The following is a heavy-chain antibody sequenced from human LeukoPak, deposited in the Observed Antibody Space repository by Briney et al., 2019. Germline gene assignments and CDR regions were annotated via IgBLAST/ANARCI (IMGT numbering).Heavy chain of an antibody. V-gene: IGHV1-2*07. CDR2: ISPNKGGT. Sequence: ASVTVSCKTSGYIFTGYYIHWVRQAPGQGLEWLGWISPNKGGTNSAHKFQGRVTLTRDAPINTAYMELSNLTSGDTAVYFCARGGVIRGVVNFYYGMDVWGQGTVVTISS. CDR3: ARGGVIRGVVNFYYGMDV. D-gene: IGHD3-10*01. J-gene: IGHJ6*02. CDR1: GYIFTGYY.